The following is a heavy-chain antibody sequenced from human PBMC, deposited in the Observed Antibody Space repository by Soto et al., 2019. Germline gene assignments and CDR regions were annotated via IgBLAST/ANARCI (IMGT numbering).Heavy chain of an antibody. V-gene: IGHV4-39*01. J-gene: IGHJ4*02. Sequence: QLQLQESGPGLVKPSETLSLTCTVSGGSISSSSYYWGWIRQPPGKGLEWIGSIYYSGSTYYNPSLKSRVTISVDTSKNQFSLKLSSVTAADTAVYYCARHTPLWSGYYTLDYWGQGTLVTVSS. CDR1: GGSISSSSYY. CDR2: IYYSGST. D-gene: IGHD3-3*01. CDR3: ARHTPLWSGYYTLDY.